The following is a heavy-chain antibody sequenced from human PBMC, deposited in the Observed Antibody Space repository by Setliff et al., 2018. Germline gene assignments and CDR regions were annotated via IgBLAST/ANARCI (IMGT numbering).Heavy chain of an antibody. CDR3: ARTHSIIKIFGVVSLLYHMDV. CDR1: DDSITSSNYS. J-gene: IGHJ6*03. D-gene: IGHD3-3*01. CDR2: IFYIGRS. V-gene: IGHV4-61*05. Sequence: SETLSLTCTASDDSITSSNYSLAWVRQPPGKALEWIGNIFYIGRSHSNPSLKSRLTMSVDKTKNQFSLNLTSVTAADTAVYYCARTHSIIKIFGVVSLLYHMDVWGTGTTVTVSS.